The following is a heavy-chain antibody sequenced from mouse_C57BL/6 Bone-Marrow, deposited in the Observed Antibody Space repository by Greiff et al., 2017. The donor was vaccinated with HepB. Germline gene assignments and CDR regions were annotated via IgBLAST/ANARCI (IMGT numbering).Heavy chain of an antibody. D-gene: IGHD2-5*01. V-gene: IGHV2-5*01. CDR2: IWRGGST. CDR1: GFSLTSYG. J-gene: IGHJ4*01. Sequence: VQLKQSGPGLVQPSQSLSITCTVSGFSLTSYGVHWVRQSPGKGLEWLGVIWRGGSTDYNAAFMSRLSITKDNSKSQVFFKMNSLQADDTAIYYCAKPHYYSNYEDAMDYWGQGTSVTVSS. CDR3: AKPHYYSNYEDAMDY.